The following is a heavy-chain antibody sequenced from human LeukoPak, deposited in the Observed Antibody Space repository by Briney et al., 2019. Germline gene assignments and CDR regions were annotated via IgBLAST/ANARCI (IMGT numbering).Heavy chain of an antibody. CDR1: GFTFSSYS. CDR3: ARVSSGSGSYRTLLSY. D-gene: IGHD3-10*01. J-gene: IGHJ4*02. Sequence: GGSLRLSCAASGFTFSSYSMNWVRQAPGKGLEWVSYISSSSSTIYYADSAKGRFTISRDNAKNSLYLQMNSLRAEDTAVYYCARVSSGSGSYRTLLSYWGQGTLVTVSS. CDR2: ISSSSSTI. V-gene: IGHV3-48*01.